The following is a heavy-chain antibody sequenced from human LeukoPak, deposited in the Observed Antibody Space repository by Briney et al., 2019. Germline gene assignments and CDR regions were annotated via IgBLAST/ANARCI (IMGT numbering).Heavy chain of an antibody. Sequence: GGSLRLSCAGSRFTFSSYSMNWVRQAPGKGLEWVANIKLDGSEKNYVDSVKGRFTISRDNTKNSLYLQMNSLRAEDTAVFYCARDQYDTWSRRGNFDSWGQGTLVIVSS. D-gene: IGHD3-3*01. V-gene: IGHV3-7*03. CDR2: IKLDGSEK. J-gene: IGHJ4*02. CDR1: RFTFSSYS. CDR3: ARDQYDTWSRRGNFDS.